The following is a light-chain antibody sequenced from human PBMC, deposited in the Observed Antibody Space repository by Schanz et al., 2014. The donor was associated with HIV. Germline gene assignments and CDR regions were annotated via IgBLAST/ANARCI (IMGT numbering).Light chain of an antibody. Sequence: DIQMTQSPSSLSASLGDRVTITCQANQDINNYLNWYQQKPGKAPKLLIYAASSLQSGVPSRFSGSGSGTDFTLTISSLEPEDFAVYYCQQRTNWPPWTFGQGTKVEFK. CDR2: AAS. CDR1: QDINNY. CDR3: QQRTNWPPWT. V-gene: IGKV1-39*01. J-gene: IGKJ1*01.